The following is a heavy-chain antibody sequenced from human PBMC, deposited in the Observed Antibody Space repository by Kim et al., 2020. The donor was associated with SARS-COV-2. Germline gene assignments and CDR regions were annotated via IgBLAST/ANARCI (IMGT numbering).Heavy chain of an antibody. CDR2: IRYDGSNK. CDR1: GFTFSSYG. J-gene: IGHJ4*02. Sequence: GGSLRLSCVASGFTFSSYGMRWVRQAPGKGLEWVAVIRYDGSNKYHADSVKGRFTISRDNSKNTLYLQMNSLRAEDTAVYYCASDISGGNWGGVDYWGQGSLVTVSS. V-gene: IGHV3-33*01. CDR3: ASDISGGNWGGVDY. D-gene: IGHD7-27*01.